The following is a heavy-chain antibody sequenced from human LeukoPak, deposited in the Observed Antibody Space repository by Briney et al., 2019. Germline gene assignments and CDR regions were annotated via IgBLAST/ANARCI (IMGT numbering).Heavy chain of an antibody. CDR1: GFTFDDYG. J-gene: IGHJ6*03. CDR2: INWNGGST. D-gene: IGHD1-26*01. V-gene: IGHV3-20*04. Sequence: GGSLRLSCAASGFTFDDYGMSWVRQAPGKGLEWVSGINWNGGSTGYADSVKGRFTISRDNAKNSLYLQMNSLRAEDTALYYCAGVMGGSYYYYMDVWGKGTTVTVSS. CDR3: AGVMGGSYYYYMDV.